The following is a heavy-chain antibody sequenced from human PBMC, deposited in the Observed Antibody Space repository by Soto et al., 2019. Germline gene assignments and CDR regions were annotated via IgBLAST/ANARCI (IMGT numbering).Heavy chain of an antibody. CDR2: IYYTGST. D-gene: IGHD2-2*01. V-gene: IGHV4-31*03. Sequence: SDTLSLTCTVSGGSLRSGGYYWTWIRQHPGKGLEWIGYIYYTGSTYYNPSLKSRVTISVDTSKNQFSLKLSSVTAADTAAYYCARASLGYCSSTSCRSNWFDPWGQGTLVTVSS. CDR3: ARASLGYCSSTSCRSNWFDP. CDR1: GGSLRSGGYY. J-gene: IGHJ5*02.